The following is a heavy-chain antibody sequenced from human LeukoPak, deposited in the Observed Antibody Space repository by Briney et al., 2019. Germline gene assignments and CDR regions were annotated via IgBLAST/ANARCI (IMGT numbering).Heavy chain of an antibody. Sequence: SETLSLTCTVSGGSVSSNTYYWGWIRQPPGKGLEWIGSNCYSESTYYNPSLKSRVTISVDTSKNQFSLKLSSVTAADTAVYYCAREGGNSGLVDYWGQGALVTVFS. CDR2: NCYSEST. D-gene: IGHD4-23*01. J-gene: IGHJ4*02. CDR1: GGSVSSNTYY. V-gene: IGHV4-39*07. CDR3: AREGGNSGLVDY.